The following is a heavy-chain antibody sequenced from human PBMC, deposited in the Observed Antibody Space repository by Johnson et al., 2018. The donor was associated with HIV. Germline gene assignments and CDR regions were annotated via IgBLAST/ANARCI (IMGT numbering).Heavy chain of an antibody. Sequence: EVQLVESGGGLVQPGGSLRLSCADSGFTFSGFWMHWVRQAPGKGLVWVSRINSDGSSTSYADSVKGRFTISRDHAKNTLYLQMNSRRAEDTAVYYWARVGVGGTYYYDSSGRAGGAFDIWGQGTMVTVSS. CDR3: ARVGVGGTYYYDSSGRAGGAFDI. J-gene: IGHJ3*02. V-gene: IGHV3-74*02. D-gene: IGHD3-22*01. CDR1: GFTFSGFW. CDR2: INSDGSST.